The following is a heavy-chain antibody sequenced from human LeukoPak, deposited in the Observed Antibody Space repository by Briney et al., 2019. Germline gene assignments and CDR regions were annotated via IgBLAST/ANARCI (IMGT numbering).Heavy chain of an antibody. CDR3: ARESFAARWD. Sequence: GGSLRLSCAASGFTFSRYWMSWVRQAPGKGLEWVANIKQDGSEKDYVDSVRGRFTISRDNAKNSLYLQMNSLTAEDTAVYYCARESFAARWDWGQGTLVTVSS. D-gene: IGHD6-6*01. J-gene: IGHJ4*02. V-gene: IGHV3-7*01. CDR1: GFTFSRYW. CDR2: IKQDGSEK.